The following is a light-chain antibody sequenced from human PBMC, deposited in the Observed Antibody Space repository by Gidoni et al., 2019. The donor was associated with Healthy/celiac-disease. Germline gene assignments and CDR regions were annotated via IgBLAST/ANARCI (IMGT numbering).Light chain of an antibody. V-gene: IGLV4-69*01. CDR3: QTWGTGPRV. CDR1: SGHSSYA. J-gene: IGLJ3*02. CDR2: LNSDGSH. Sequence: QLVLTQSPSASASLGASVKLTCTLSSGHSSYAIAWPQQQPEKGPRYLMKLNSDGSHSKGDGRTDRFSGSSSGAERYLTISSLQSEDEADYYCQTWGTGPRVFGGGTKLTVL.